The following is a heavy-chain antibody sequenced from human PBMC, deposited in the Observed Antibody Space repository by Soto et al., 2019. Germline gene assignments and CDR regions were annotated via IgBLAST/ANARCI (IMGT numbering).Heavy chain of an antibody. CDR3: ARLHSHGTYGMDV. J-gene: IGHJ6*02. CDR1: GGSFTYT. V-gene: IGHV1-69*13. CDR2: IIPIFGTT. Sequence: ASVKVSCKASGGSFTYTLSWVRQAPGQGLEWMGGIIPIFGTTNYAQKFQGRVTITADESTKTAYMELSNLRSEDTAVYYCARLHSHGTYGMDVWGQGTTVTVSS. D-gene: IGHD5-18*01.